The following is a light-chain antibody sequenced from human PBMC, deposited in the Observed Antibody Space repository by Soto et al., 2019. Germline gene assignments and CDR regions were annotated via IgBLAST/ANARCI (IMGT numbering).Light chain of an antibody. CDR1: QSVSSD. CDR2: GAS. J-gene: IGKJ4*01. Sequence: EIVLTQSPGTLSLSPGERATLSFRASQSVSSDLAWYQHKPGQAPRLLIYGASTRATGIPVMFSGSGSGTEFTLTISSLQSEDFAVYYCQHYNDHPLTFGGGTKVDI. V-gene: IGKV3-15*01. CDR3: QHYNDHPLT.